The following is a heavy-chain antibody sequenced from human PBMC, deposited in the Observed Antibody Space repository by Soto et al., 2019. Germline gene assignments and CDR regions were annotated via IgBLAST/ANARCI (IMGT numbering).Heavy chain of an antibody. CDR2: IKPDGSER. Sequence: PGGSLILSCAASGFTFSSYWMNWVRQAPGKGLEWVANIKPDGSERYYVASVKGRFTISRDNAKNSLYLQMNSLRAEDTAFYYCARELSGYAFDCWGQGTLVTVSS. CDR3: ARELSGYAFDC. CDR1: GFTFSSYW. J-gene: IGHJ4*02. V-gene: IGHV3-7*01. D-gene: IGHD5-12*01.